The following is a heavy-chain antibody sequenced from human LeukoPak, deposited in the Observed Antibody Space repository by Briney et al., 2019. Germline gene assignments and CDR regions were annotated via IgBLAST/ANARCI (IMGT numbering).Heavy chain of an antibody. V-gene: IGHV5-51*01. Sequence: GESLKISCKGFGYSFTTYWVAWVRQMPGKGLECMVIIYPGDSDTRYSPSFQGQVTISADKSTSTAYLQWSSLKASDTAMYYCARPLVGTGYSSSWYFDSWGQGTLVTVSS. D-gene: IGHD6-13*01. CDR2: IYPGDSDT. J-gene: IGHJ4*02. CDR1: GYSFTTYW. CDR3: ARPLVGTGYSSSWYFDS.